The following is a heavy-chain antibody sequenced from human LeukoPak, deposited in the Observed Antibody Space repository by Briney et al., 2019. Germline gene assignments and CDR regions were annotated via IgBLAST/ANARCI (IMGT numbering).Heavy chain of an antibody. V-gene: IGHV4-59*08. J-gene: IGHJ4*02. D-gene: IGHD5-18*01. CDR1: GGSISSYY. Sequence: SETLSLTCTVSGGSISSYYWSWIRQPPGKGLEWIGYIYYSGSTNYNPSLKSRVTISIDTSKNQFSLKLSSVSVADTGVYYCARHETAMVSELDYWGQGTLVTVSS. CDR3: ARHETAMVSELDY. CDR2: IYYSGST.